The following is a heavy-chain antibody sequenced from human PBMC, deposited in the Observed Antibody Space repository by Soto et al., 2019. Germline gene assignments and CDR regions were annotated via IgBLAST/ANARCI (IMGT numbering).Heavy chain of an antibody. D-gene: IGHD3-3*01. V-gene: IGHV3-23*01. CDR1: GFTFSSYA. CDR2: ISGSGGTT. CDR3: AKDMGTPGYFFVVVGGFDF. Sequence: EVQLLESGGGLVQPGGSLRLSCAASGFTFSSYAMSWVRQAPGKGLEWVSAISGSGGTTYYADSVKGRFTISRDNSEITLYLQMHSLRAEDMCVYYCAKDMGTPGYFFVVVGGFDFRGQGTLVTVSS. J-gene: IGHJ4*02.